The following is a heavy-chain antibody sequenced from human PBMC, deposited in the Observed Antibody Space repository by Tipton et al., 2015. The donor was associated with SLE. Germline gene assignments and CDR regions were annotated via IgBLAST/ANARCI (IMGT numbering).Heavy chain of an antibody. J-gene: IGHJ4*02. V-gene: IGHV4-34*01. CDR1: GGSISSYY. CDR2: INHSGST. CDR3: ARHEEEGLRDY. Sequence: TLSLTCTVSGGSISSYYWSWIRQPPGKGLEWIGEINHSGSTNYNPSLKSRVTISVDTSKNQISLKLSSVTAADTAVYYCARHEEEGLRDYWGQGNLVTVSS. D-gene: IGHD2-15*01.